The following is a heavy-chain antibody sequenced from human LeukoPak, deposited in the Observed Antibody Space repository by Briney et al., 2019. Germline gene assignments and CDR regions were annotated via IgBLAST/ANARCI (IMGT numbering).Heavy chain of an antibody. V-gene: IGHV4-4*07. D-gene: IGHD6-6*01. Sequence: SETLSLTCTDSGGSITGYYWSCIRQPAGKGLERMGRIYATGSTDYNPSLENRVMMSVDTSKNQFSLKLSSMTAADTAVYYCAREGSMTARPFVSIDYWGQGTLVTVSS. J-gene: IGHJ4*02. CDR3: AREGSMTARPFVSIDY. CDR2: IYATGST. CDR1: GGSITGYY.